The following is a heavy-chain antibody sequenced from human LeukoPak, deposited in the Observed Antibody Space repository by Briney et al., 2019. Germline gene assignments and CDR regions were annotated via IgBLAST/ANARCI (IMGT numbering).Heavy chain of an antibody. CDR1: GYTFTSYY. J-gene: IGHJ6*03. Sequence: ASVKVSCKASGYTFTSYYMHWVRQAPGQGLEWMGIINPCGGSTSYAQKLQGRVTMTRDMSTSTVYMELSSLRSDDTAVYYCARRFKDTAGDYFYYYMDVWGKGTTVTVSS. V-gene: IGHV1-46*01. CDR3: ARRFKDTAGDYFYYYMDV. D-gene: IGHD5-18*01. CDR2: INPCGGST.